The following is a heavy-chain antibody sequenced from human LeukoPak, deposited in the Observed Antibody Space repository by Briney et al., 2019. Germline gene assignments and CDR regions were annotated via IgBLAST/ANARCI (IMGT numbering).Heavy chain of an antibody. J-gene: IGHJ4*02. CDR3: ARGPYSSSSAYYFDY. V-gene: IGHV4-30-2*01. CDR2: IYHSGST. Sequence: PSETLSLTCTVSGGSISSGGYYWSWIRQPPGMGLEWIGYIYHSGSTYYNPSLKSRVTISVDRSKNQFSLKLSSVTAADTAVYYCARGPYSSSSAYYFDYWGQGTLVTVSS. D-gene: IGHD6-6*01. CDR1: GGSISSGGYY.